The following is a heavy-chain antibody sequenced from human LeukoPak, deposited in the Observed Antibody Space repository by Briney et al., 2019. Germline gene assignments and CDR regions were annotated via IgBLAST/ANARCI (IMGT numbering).Heavy chain of an antibody. V-gene: IGHV4-38-2*02. D-gene: IGHD3-22*01. CDR3: ARVGTSYYYDSSGYYYYY. CDR2: IYQSGST. Sequence: SETLSLTCTVSGYSISSGYYWGWIRQSPGKGLEWIGSIYQSGSTYYNPSLKSRVTISVDTSKNQFSLKLSSVTAADTAVYYCARVGTSYYYDSSGYYYYYWGQGTLVTVSS. J-gene: IGHJ4*02. CDR1: GYSISSGYY.